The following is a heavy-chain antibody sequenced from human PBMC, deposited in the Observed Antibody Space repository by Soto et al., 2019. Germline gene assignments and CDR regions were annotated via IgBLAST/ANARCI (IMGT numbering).Heavy chain of an antibody. J-gene: IGHJ6*03. CDR3: ERNNLVYDILTVYHPEWYRDV. Sequence: SETLSLTCTVAGGYLSSYYWSWIRQPPGKGLEWIGYIYYSGSTNYNPSLKSRVTISVDTSKNQFSLKLSSVTAADTAVYYCERNNLVYDILTVYHPEWYRDVWGKGTPFTVSS. CDR2: IYYSGST. D-gene: IGHD3-9*01. V-gene: IGHV4-59*01. CDR1: GGYLSSYY.